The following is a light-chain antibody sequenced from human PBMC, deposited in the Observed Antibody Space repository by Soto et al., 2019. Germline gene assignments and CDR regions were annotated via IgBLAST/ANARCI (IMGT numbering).Light chain of an antibody. V-gene: IGLV2-8*01. Sequence: QSALTQPPSASGSPGQSVTISCSGTSSDVGGYNYVSWYQQHPGKAPKLMIYEVSKRPSGVPDRFSGSKSGNTASLTVSGPQAEDEADYYCSSYGGSNNLIFGGGTKLTVL. CDR1: SSDVGGYNY. J-gene: IGLJ2*01. CDR3: SSYGGSNNLI. CDR2: EVS.